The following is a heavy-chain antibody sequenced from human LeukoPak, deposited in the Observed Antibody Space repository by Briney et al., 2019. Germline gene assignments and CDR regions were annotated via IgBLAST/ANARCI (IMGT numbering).Heavy chain of an antibody. Sequence: GASVKVSCKASGYRFTGYYIHWVRQAPGQGLEWMGWMNTNSGDSDYAQKFQGRVAMTRDTSISTAYMELRRLTSDDTAVYYCARVIQLRSFLDYWGQGTLVTVSS. V-gene: IGHV1-2*02. J-gene: IGHJ4*02. CDR1: GYRFTGYY. CDR2: MNTNSGDS. CDR3: ARVIQLRSFLDY. D-gene: IGHD5-18*01.